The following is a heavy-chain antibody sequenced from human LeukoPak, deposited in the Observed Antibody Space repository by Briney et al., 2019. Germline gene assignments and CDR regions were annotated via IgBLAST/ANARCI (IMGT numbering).Heavy chain of an antibody. J-gene: IGHJ4*02. CDR2: MSSDERTV. CDR1: GFNFRTYV. D-gene: IGHD2/OR15-2a*01. CDR3: VREAYCGRGSHPTFFFDR. Sequence: PGGSLRLSCAVYGFNFRTYVLHWVRQAPGKGLEWVAVMSSDERTVFYADSVKGRFTISRDSSKSSVDLQMNRLRVEDTALYYCVREAYCGRGSHPTFFFDRWRQGTLDTVPS. V-gene: IGHV3-30*04.